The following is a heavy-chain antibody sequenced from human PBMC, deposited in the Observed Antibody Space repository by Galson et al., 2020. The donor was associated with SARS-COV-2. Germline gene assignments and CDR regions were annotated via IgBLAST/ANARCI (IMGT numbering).Heavy chain of an antibody. CDR2: IYSDGST. V-gene: IGHV3-53*01. Sequence: GGSLRLSCAVSGFTVSSNYMSWVRQAPEKGLEWVSVIYSDGSTSYADSVKGRFTISRDNSKNTLYLQINSLRAEDTAVYYCARRTSSSGPAFDIWGQGTMVTVSS. CDR3: ARRTSSSGPAFDI. CDR1: GFTVSSNY. J-gene: IGHJ3*02. D-gene: IGHD6-13*01.